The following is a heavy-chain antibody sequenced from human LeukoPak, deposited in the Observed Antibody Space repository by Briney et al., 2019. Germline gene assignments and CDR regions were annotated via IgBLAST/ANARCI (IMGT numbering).Heavy chain of an antibody. CDR2: IIPILGIA. V-gene: IGHV1-69*04. CDR3: ARELSLGSGWPYYFDY. CDR1: GGTFSSYA. D-gene: IGHD6-19*01. Sequence: SVKVSCKASGGTFSSYAISWVRQAPGQGLEWMGRIIPILGIANYARKFQGRVTITADKSTSTAYMELSSLRSEDTAVYYCARELSLGSGWPYYFDYWGQGTLVTVSS. J-gene: IGHJ4*02.